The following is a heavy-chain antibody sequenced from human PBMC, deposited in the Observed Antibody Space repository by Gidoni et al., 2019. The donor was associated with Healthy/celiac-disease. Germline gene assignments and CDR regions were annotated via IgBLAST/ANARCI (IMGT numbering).Heavy chain of an antibody. CDR2: IIPIFGTA. V-gene: IGHV1-69*01. J-gene: IGHJ3*02. CDR3: ARDARGGLVGGVRAFDI. D-gene: IGHD2-2*01. Sequence: VQPVQSGSEVKQLRSSGHVSCKATLGIFSSYVISWVRQAPGQGLEWMGGIIPIFGTANYAQKFQGRVTITADESTSTAYMELSSLRSEDTAVYYCARDARGGLVGGVRAFDIWGQGTMVTVSS. CDR1: LGIFSSYV.